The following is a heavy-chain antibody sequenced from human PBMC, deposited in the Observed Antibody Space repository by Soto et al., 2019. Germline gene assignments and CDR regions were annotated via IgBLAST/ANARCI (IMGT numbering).Heavy chain of an antibody. CDR1: GFTFSSYA. D-gene: IGHD6-6*01. CDR3: ARDLYSSLVPLYYYGMDV. Sequence: GVSLRLSCAASGFTFSSYAMHWVRQAPGKGLEWVAVISYDGSNKYYADSVKGRFTISRDNSQNTLYLQMNSLRAEDTAVYYCARDLYSSLVPLYYYGMDVWGQGTTVTVSS. CDR2: ISYDGSNK. J-gene: IGHJ6*02. V-gene: IGHV3-30-3*01.